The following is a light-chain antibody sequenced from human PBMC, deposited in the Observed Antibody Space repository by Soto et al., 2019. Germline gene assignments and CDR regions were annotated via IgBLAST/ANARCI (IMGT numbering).Light chain of an antibody. Sequence: DIQMTQSPSTLSGSVGDRVTITCRASQTISSWLAWYQQKPGKAPKLLIYKASTLKSGVPSRFSGSGSGTEFTLTISSLQPDDFATYYCQHYRRNTWSFGPGTKVDI. J-gene: IGKJ1*01. CDR1: QTISSW. CDR3: QHYRRNTWS. CDR2: KAS. V-gene: IGKV1-5*03.